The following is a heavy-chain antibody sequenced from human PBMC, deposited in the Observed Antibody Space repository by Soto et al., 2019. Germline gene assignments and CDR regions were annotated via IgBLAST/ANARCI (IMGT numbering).Heavy chain of an antibody. CDR2: ISGSGGST. J-gene: IGHJ4*02. Sequence: GSLRLSCAASGFTISSYAMRWVRQAPGKGLEWVSAISGSGGSTYYADSVKGRFTISRDNSKHTLYLQMNSLRAEDTAVYYCARRGPGTYFDYWGQGTLVTVSS. V-gene: IGHV3-23*01. D-gene: IGHD6-13*01. CDR3: ARRGPGTYFDY. CDR1: GFTISSYA.